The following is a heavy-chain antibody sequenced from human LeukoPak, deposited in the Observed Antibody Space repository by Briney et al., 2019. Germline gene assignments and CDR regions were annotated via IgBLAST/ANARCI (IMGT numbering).Heavy chain of an antibody. D-gene: IGHD6-25*01. CDR2: ISGSGGNT. Sequence: GGSLRLSCAASGFTSSGYAMSWVRQAPGKGLEWISAISGSGGNTYYADSVKGRFTISRDNSKNTLYVQMNSLRAEDTAVYYCAKGADYYYHYGMDVWGQGTTVTVSS. CDR3: AKGADYYYHYGMDV. V-gene: IGHV3-23*01. J-gene: IGHJ6*02. CDR1: GFTSSGYA.